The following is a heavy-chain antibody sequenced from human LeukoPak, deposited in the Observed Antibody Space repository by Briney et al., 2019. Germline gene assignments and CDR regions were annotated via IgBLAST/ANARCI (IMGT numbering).Heavy chain of an antibody. D-gene: IGHD2-2*01. J-gene: IGHJ6*03. V-gene: IGHV4-59*12. CDR1: GGSISSYY. CDR2: IYYSGST. CDR3: ARCRRGQLLFGVYYYYMDV. Sequence: PSETLSLTCTVSGGSISSYYWSWIRQPPGKGLEWIGYIYYSGSTNYNPSLKSRVTISVDTSKNQFSLKLSSVTAADTAVYYCARCRRGQLLFGVYYYYMDVWGKGTTVTVSS.